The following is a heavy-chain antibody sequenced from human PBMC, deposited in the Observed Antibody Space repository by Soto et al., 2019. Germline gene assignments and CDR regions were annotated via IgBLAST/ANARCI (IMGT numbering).Heavy chain of an antibody. J-gene: IGHJ3*02. CDR3: ARERLRYFDRDAIDI. D-gene: IGHD3-9*01. CDR2: IWYDGSNK. CDR1: GFTFSSYG. Sequence: PGGSLRLSCAASGFTFSSYGMHWVRQAPGKGLEWVAVIWYDGSNKYYADSVKGRFTISRDNSKNTLYLQMNSLRAEDTAVYYCARERLRYFDRDAIDIWGQGTMVTVSS. V-gene: IGHV3-33*01.